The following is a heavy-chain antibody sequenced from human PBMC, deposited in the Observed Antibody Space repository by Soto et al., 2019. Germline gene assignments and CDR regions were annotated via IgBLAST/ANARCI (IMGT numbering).Heavy chain of an antibody. Sequence: SETLSLTCSVSGGSISNNFYYWTWIRQPPGKDLEWIGYISNSGNTAYNPSLNSRGTISVDKPKNQFSLKLSSVTAADTAVYYCTRRFSYGSGKYGIDLWG. CDR3: TRRFSYGSGKYGIDL. V-gene: IGHV4-61*05. J-gene: IGHJ6*02. CDR1: GGSISNNFYY. D-gene: IGHD3-10*01. CDR2: ISNSGNT.